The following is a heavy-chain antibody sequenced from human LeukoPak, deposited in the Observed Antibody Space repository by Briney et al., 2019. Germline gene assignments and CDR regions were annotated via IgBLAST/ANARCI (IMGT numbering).Heavy chain of an antibody. J-gene: IGHJ6*03. CDR3: ARGVVVVPAAKMGYYYMDV. D-gene: IGHD2-2*01. CDR2: INHSGGT. V-gene: IGHV4-34*01. Sequence: SETLSLTCAVYGGSFSGYYWSWIRQPPGKGLEWIGEINHSGGTNYNPSLKSRVTISVDTSKNQFSLKLSSVTAADTAVYYCARGVVVVPAAKMGYYYMDVWSKGTTVTVSS. CDR1: GGSFSGYY.